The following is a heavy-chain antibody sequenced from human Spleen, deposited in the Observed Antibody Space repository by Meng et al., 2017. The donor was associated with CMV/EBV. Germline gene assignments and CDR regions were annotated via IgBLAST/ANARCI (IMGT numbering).Heavy chain of an antibody. CDR2: IIPILGIA. Sequence: SVKVSCKAYGGAFSDYTISWVRQAPGQGLEWMGRIIPILGIATYAQKFQGRVTITADKSTSTAYMELSSLRSEDTAVYYCARDGGDLDYDSSGYYFYWGQGALVTVSS. D-gene: IGHD3-22*01. V-gene: IGHV1-69*04. CDR1: GGAFSDYT. J-gene: IGHJ4*02. CDR3: ARDGGDLDYDSSGYYFY.